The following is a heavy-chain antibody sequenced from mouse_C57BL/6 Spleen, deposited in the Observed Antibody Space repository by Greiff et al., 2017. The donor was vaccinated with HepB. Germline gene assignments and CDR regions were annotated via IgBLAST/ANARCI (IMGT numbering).Heavy chain of an antibody. CDR2: IRLKSDNYAT. D-gene: IGHD1-1*01. J-gene: IGHJ1*03. V-gene: IGHV6-3*01. CDR3: TAGDYGSSYWYFDV. Sequence: EVQGVESGGGLVQPGGSMKLSCVASGFTFSNYWMNWVRQSPEKGLEWVAQIRLKSDNYATHYAESVKGRFTISRDDSKSSVYLQMNNLRAEDTGIYYCTAGDYGSSYWYFDVWGTGTTVTVSS. CDR1: GFTFSNYW.